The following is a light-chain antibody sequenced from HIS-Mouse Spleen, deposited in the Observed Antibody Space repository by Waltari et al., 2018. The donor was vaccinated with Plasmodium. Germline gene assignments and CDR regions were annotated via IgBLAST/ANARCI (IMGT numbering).Light chain of an antibody. Sequence: DIQMTQSPSTLSASVGDRVTITCRASQSISSWFAWYQQKPGKAPKLLSYKASSLESGVPSRFDGSGAGTEFTLTISSLQPDDFATYYCQQYNSYSWTFGQGTKVEIK. J-gene: IGKJ1*01. CDR2: KAS. CDR1: QSISSW. V-gene: IGKV1-5*03. CDR3: QQYNSYSWT.